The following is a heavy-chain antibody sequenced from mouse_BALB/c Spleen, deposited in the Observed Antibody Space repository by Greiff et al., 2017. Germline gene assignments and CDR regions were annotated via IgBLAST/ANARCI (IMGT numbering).Heavy chain of an antibody. CDR2: IYPGSGST. CDR1: GYTFTSYW. CDR3: TRPDYYGSSYNY. J-gene: IGHJ2*01. Sequence: LQQPGSELVRPGASVKLSCKASGYTFTSYWMHWVKQRPGQGLEWIGNIYPGSGSTNYDEKFKSKATLTVDTSSSTAYMQLSSLTSEDSAVYYCTRPDYYGSSYNYWGQGTTLTVSS. V-gene: IGHV1S22*01. D-gene: IGHD1-1*01.